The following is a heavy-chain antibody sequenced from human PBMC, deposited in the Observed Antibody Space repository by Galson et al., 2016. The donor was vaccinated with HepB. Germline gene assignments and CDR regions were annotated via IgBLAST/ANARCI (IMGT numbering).Heavy chain of an antibody. CDR3: ARVVEWVFTFDN. Sequence: SAKVSCKASGYTFTSYAMHWVRQAPGQRLEWMGWINTGNGKPKYSQKFQGRVTFTRDTSASTAYMELSGLRSEDTAVYYCARVVEWVFTFDNFGQGNLGTVSS. J-gene: IGHJ4*02. V-gene: IGHV1-3*04. CDR1: GYTFTSYA. CDR2: INTGNGKP. D-gene: IGHD3-3*01.